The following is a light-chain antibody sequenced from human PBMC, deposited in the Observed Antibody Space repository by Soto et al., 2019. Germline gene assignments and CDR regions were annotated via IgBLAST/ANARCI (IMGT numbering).Light chain of an antibody. CDR1: QSVRTN. V-gene: IGKV3-11*01. Sequence: EIVLTQSPATLSLSPGERATLSCRASQSVRTNLAWYQQKPGQAPRLLIYDASNRATGIPARFRGSGSGTDFTLTISSLEPEDFAVYYCQQRSNWPLTFGGGTKVEIK. CDR3: QQRSNWPLT. J-gene: IGKJ4*01. CDR2: DAS.